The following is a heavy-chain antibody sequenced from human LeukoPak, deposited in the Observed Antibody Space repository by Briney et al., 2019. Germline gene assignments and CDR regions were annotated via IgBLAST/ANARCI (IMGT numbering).Heavy chain of an antibody. CDR2: IYTSGST. CDR1: GGSISSGSYY. D-gene: IGHD2-2*01. J-gene: IGHJ5*02. V-gene: IGHV4-61*02. Sequence: SETLSLTCTVSGGSISSGSYYWRWIRQPAGKGLEWIGRIYTSGSTNYNPSLKSRVTISVDTSKNQFSLKLSSVTAADTAVYYCARGYCSSTSCYFGRYWFDPWGQGTLVTVSS. CDR3: ARGYCSSTSCYFGRYWFDP.